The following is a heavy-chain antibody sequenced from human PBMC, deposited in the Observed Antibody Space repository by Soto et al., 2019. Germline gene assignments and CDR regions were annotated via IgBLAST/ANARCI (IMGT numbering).Heavy chain of an antibody. CDR3: ARDYSQYSRDWPDY. V-gene: IGHV1-69*04. J-gene: IGHJ4*02. CDR2: IIPILGIA. CDR1: GGTFSSYT. Sequence: ASVKVSCKASGGTFSSYTISWVRQAPGQGLEWMGRIIPILGIANYAQKFQGRVPITADNSTSTAYMELSSLRSEDTAVYYCARDYSQYSRDWPDYWGQGTLVTVPQ. D-gene: IGHD5-18*01.